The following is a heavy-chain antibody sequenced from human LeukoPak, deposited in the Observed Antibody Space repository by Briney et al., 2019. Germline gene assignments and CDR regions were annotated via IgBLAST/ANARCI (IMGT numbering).Heavy chain of an antibody. CDR3: VKENGGDFYYFDY. CDR2: ISGSGGST. Sequence: PGGSLRLSCAASGFTFSSYGMHWVRQAPGKGLEWVSGISGSGGSTYYADSVKGRFTISRDNSKNTLYLQMNNLRAEDTAVYYCVKENGGDFYYFDYWGQGTLVTVSS. J-gene: IGHJ4*02. V-gene: IGHV3-23*01. D-gene: IGHD2-21*02. CDR1: GFTFSSYG.